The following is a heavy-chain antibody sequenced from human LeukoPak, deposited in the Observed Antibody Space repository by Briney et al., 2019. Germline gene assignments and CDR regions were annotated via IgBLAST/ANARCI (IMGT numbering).Heavy chain of an antibody. Sequence: APVKVSCKASGYTFIGYYMHWVRQAPGQGLEWMGWINPNSGGTNYAQKFQGRVTMTRDTSISTAYMELSRLRSDDTAVYYCARGSCSGGSCYAVDYWGQGTLVTVSS. V-gene: IGHV1-2*02. CDR2: INPNSGGT. J-gene: IGHJ4*02. D-gene: IGHD2-15*01. CDR1: GYTFIGYY. CDR3: ARGSCSGGSCYAVDY.